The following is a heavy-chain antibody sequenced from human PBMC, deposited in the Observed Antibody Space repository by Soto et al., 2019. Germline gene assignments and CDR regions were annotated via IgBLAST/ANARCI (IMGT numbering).Heavy chain of an antibody. CDR1: GFTFSSYA. V-gene: IGHV3-30-3*01. J-gene: IGHJ6*02. CDR2: ISYDGSNK. Sequence: PGGSLRLSCAASGFTFSSYAMHWVRQAPGKGLEWVAVISYDGSNKYYADSVKGRFTISRDNSKNTLYLQMNSLRAEDTAVYYCARGQQLHYYYYYGMDVWGQGTTVTVSS. CDR3: ARGQQLHYYYYYGMDV. D-gene: IGHD6-13*01.